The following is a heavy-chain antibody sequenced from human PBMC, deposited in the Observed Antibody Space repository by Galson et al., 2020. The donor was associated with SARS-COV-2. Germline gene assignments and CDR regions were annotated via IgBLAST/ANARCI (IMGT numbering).Heavy chain of an antibody. D-gene: IGHD6-19*01. CDR1: GFTFSNYV. Sequence: GESLKISCVASGFTFSNYVMSWVRQAPGKGLEWVSALSGSGGSTNYADDVKGRFTISRDNPKSTLYLQMTSLRVDDTAVYYCVTHAGSSGWYENWGQGTLVSVAS. V-gene: IGHV3-23*01. CDR3: VTHAGSSGWYEN. CDR2: LSGSGGST. J-gene: IGHJ1*01.